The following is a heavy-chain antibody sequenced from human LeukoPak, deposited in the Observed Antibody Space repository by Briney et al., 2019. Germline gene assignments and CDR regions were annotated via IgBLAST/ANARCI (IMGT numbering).Heavy chain of an antibody. D-gene: IGHD5-18*01. CDR2: IYPGDSDT. CDR1: GYSFSSDW. V-gene: IGHV5-51*01. J-gene: IGHJ4*02. Sequence: RGESLKISCKGSGYSFSSDWIGWVRQMPGKGLEWMGIIYPGDSDTRYNPSFQGQVTMSADKSISTAYLQWSSLKASDTAMYYCARHLSGCSYAFWGQGTLVTVSS. CDR3: ARHLSGCSYAF.